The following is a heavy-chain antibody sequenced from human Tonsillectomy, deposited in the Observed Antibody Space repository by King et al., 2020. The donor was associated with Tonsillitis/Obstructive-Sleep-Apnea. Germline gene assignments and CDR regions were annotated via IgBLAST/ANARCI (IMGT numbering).Heavy chain of an antibody. J-gene: IGHJ2*01. V-gene: IGHV3-43*02. D-gene: IGHD3-16*01. Sequence: VQLVESGGGVVQPGGSLRLSCAASGFTFDDYAMHWVRQAPGKGLEWVSLIGGNGGSTYYADSVKGRFTISRDNSENSLYLQMNSLRTEDTALYYCAKAGPWGGGGVYFDLWGRGTLVTVSS. CDR3: AKAGPWGGGGVYFDL. CDR1: GFTFDDYA. CDR2: IGGNGGST.